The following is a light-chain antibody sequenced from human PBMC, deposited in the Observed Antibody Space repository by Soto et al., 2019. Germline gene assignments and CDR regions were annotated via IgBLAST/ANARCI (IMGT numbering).Light chain of an antibody. CDR3: QQFGSYPPCT. V-gene: IGKV3-20*01. CDR2: GAS. J-gene: IGKJ5*01. CDR1: QSVTNNF. Sequence: EIVMTQSPGTLSLSPGERATLSCRASQSVTNNFFAWYQQKPDPAPRLLIYGASTSATGIPDGLSSSRSGRAFTLPISRLVPEDFVVYYCQQFGSYPPCTFGQGTRLEI.